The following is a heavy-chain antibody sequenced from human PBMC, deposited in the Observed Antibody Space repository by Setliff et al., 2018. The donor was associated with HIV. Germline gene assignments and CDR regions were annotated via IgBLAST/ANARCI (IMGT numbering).Heavy chain of an antibody. J-gene: IGHJ5*01. CDR3: ARRGVPQQIDLDS. CDR1: GGSISNFA. CDR2: IIPIFGTS. D-gene: IGHD3-10*01. Sequence: SVKVSCKASGGSISNFAISWVRQAPGQGLEWMGGIIPIFGTSDYSPELQGRVTITADESSTTVSMELYSLTTEDTATYYCARRGVPQQIDLDSWGHGTLVTVS. V-gene: IGHV1-69*13.